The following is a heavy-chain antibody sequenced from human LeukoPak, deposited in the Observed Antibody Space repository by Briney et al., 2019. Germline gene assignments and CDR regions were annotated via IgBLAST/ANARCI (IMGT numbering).Heavy chain of an antibody. D-gene: IGHD3-3*01. Sequence: SETLSLTCAVSGGSISSGGYSWSWIRQPPGKGLEWIGYIYHSGSTYYNPSLKSRATISVDRSKNQFSLKLSSVTAADTAVYYCARKLRFWNWFDPWGQGTLVTVSS. V-gene: IGHV4-30-2*01. J-gene: IGHJ5*02. CDR3: ARKLRFWNWFDP. CDR1: GGSISSGGYS. CDR2: IYHSGST.